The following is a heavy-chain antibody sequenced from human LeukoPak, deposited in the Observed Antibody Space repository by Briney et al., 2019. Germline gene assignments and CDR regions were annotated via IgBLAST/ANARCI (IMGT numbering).Heavy chain of an antibody. CDR2: IYYSGST. CDR1: GGSISSYY. J-gene: IGHJ5*02. Sequence: SVTLSLTCTVSGGSISSYYWSWIRQPPGKGLEWIGYIYYSGSTNYNPSLKSRVTISVDTSKNQFSLKLSSVTAADTAVYYCARVQSGRTMYRPGATKRVGWFDPWGQGTLVTVSS. D-gene: IGHD1-26*01. CDR3: ARVQSGRTMYRPGATKRVGWFDP. V-gene: IGHV4-59*01.